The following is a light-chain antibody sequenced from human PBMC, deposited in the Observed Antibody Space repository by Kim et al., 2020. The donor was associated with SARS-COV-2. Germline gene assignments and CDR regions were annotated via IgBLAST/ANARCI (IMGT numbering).Light chain of an antibody. CDR1: QSIGSY. CDR3: QLYAGYPLT. V-gene: IGKV1-5*03. CDR2: KAS. J-gene: IGKJ4*01. Sequence: DIQMTQSPSTLSASVGDRVTITCRASQSIGSYLAWYQQEPGKAPNLLIYKASSLESGVPSRFSGSGSGTEFTLTISSLQPDDFATYYCQLYAGYPLTFGGGTKVDIK.